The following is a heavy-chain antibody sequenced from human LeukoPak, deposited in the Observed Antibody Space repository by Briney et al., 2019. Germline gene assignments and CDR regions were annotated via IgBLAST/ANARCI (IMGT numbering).Heavy chain of an antibody. V-gene: IGHV3-48*03. D-gene: IGHD6-6*01. CDR3: ARDLEYSSSRRASFDY. CDR2: ISSSGSTI. J-gene: IGHJ4*02. Sequence: PGGSLRLSCAAPGFTFSSYEMNWVRQAPGEGLEWVSYISSSGSTIYYADSVKGRFTISRDNAKNSLYLQMNSLRAEDTAVYYCARDLEYSSSRRASFDYWGQGTLVTVSS. CDR1: GFTFSSYE.